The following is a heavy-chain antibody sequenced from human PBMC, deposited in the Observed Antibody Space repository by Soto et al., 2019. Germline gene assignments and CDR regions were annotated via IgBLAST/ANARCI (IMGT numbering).Heavy chain of an antibody. CDR3: AKGHVPAAMAETAFDI. CDR2: ISWNSGSI. D-gene: IGHD2-2*01. J-gene: IGHJ3*02. V-gene: IGHV3-9*01. Sequence: EVQLVESGGGLVQPGRSLRLSCAASGFTFDDYAIHWVRQAPGKGLEWVSGISWNSGSIGYADSVKGRFTISRDNAKNSLYLQMNSLRAEDTALYYCAKGHVPAAMAETAFDIWGQGTMVTVSS. CDR1: GFTFDDYA.